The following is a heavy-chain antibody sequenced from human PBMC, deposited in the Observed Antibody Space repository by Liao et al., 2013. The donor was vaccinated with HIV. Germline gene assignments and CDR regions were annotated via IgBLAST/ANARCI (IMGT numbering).Heavy chain of an antibody. J-gene: IGHJ4*01. CDR1: GGAISSTSDY. CDR3: ARGFRSGNYYFDY. D-gene: IGHD3-10*01. V-gene: IGHV4-39*07. CDR2: VYYSGDT. Sequence: QLQLQESGPGLVKPSEPLSLTCNVSGGAISSTSDYWGWIRQPPGKGLEWIGSVYYSGDTYYNPSLKSRVTTSVDTSKNLFFLILNSVTAADTAVYYCARGFRSGNYYFDYWGHGALVTVSS.